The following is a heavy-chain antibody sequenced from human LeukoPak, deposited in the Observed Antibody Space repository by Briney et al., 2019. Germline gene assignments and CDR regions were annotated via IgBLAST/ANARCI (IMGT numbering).Heavy chain of an antibody. CDR1: GYTFTSYD. CDR3: ARGRVQLWSYYYYYMVV. CDR2: MNPNSGNT. J-gene: IGHJ6*03. Sequence: ASVKVSCKASGYTFTSYDINWLRQATGQGLEWMGWMNPNSGNTGYAQKFQGRVTITRNTSISTAYMELSSLRSEDTAVYYCARGRVQLWSYYYYYMVVWGKGTTVTVSS. V-gene: IGHV1-8*03. D-gene: IGHD5-18*01.